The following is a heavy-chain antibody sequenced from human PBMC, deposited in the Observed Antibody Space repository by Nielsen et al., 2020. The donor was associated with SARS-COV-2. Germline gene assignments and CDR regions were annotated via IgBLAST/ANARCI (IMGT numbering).Heavy chain of an antibody. V-gene: IGHV1-3*01. CDR1: GYTFTSYA. J-gene: IGHJ4*02. D-gene: IGHD3-22*01. Sequence: ASVKISCKASGYTFTSYAMHWVRQAPAQKLEWMGWINAGNGNTKYSQKFQGRVTITRDTSASTAYMEHSSLRSEDTAVYYCSRDRSGYYSDYFDYWGQGTLVTVS. CDR2: INAGNGNT. CDR3: SRDRSGYYSDYFDY.